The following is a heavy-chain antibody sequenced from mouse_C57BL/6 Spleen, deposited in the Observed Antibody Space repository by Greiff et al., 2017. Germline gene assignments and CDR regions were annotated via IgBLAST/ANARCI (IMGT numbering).Heavy chain of an antibody. CDR3: GAGNYYGSSYGFAY. CDR2: IDPANGNT. J-gene: IGHJ3*01. CDR1: GFNIKNTY. D-gene: IGHD1-1*01. V-gene: IGHV14-3*01. Sequence: VQLQQSVAELVRPGASVKLSCTASGFNIKNTYMHWVKQRPEQGLEWIGRIDPANGNTKYAPKFQGKATITADPSSNTAYLQLSSLTSEDTAIYYCGAGNYYGSSYGFAYWGQGTLVTVSA.